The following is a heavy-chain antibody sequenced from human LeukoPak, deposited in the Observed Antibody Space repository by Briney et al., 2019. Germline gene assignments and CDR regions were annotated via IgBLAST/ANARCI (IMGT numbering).Heavy chain of an antibody. V-gene: IGHV3-33*06. Sequence: PGGSLRLSCAASGFTFSSYGMHWVRQAPGKGLEWVAVIWYDGSNKYYADSAKGRFTISRDNSKNTLYLQMNSLRAEDTAVYYCAKEGSSWYVGAFDIWGQGTMVTVSS. D-gene: IGHD6-13*01. J-gene: IGHJ3*02. CDR2: IWYDGSNK. CDR3: AKEGSSWYVGAFDI. CDR1: GFTFSSYG.